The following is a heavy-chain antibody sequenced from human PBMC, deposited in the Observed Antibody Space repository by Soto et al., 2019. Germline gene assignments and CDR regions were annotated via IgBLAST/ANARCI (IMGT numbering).Heavy chain of an antibody. V-gene: IGHV1-69*02. D-gene: IGHD2-2*02. J-gene: IGHJ4*02. CDR3: AMEYCSSTSCYRDY. CDR2: IIPILGIA. CDR1: GGTFSSYT. Sequence: QVQLVQSGAEVKKPGSSVKVSCKASGGTFSSYTISWVRQAPGQVLEWMGRIIPILGIANYAQKCQGRVTITAAKSTSTAYMELSSLRSEDTAVYYCAMEYCSSTSCYRDYWGQGTLVTVSS.